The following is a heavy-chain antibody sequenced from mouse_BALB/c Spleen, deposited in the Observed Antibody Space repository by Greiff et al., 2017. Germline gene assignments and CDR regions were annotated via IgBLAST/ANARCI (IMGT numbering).Heavy chain of an antibody. J-gene: IGHJ3*01. Sequence: QVQLKESGPGLVAPSQSLSITCTVSGFSLTSYGVHWVLQPPGKGLEWLGVIWAGGSTNYNSALMSRLSISKDNSKSQVFLKMNSLQTDDTAMYYCARENYEGFAYWGQGTLVTVSA. V-gene: IGHV2-9*02. CDR3: ARENYEGFAY. CDR1: GFSLTSYG. CDR2: IWAGGST. D-gene: IGHD2-4*01.